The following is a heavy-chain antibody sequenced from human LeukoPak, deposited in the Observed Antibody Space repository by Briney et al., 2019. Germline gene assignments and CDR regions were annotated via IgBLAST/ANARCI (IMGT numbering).Heavy chain of an antibody. Sequence: GGSLRLSCAASGFTFSSYSMNWVRQAPGKGLEWVSSISSSSSYIYYADSVKGRFTISRDNAKNSLYLQMNSLRAEDTAVYYCARDWIFGVVTAFDYWGQGTLVTVSS. J-gene: IGHJ4*02. D-gene: IGHD3-3*01. CDR1: GFTFSSYS. V-gene: IGHV3-21*01. CDR3: ARDWIFGVVTAFDY. CDR2: ISSSSSYI.